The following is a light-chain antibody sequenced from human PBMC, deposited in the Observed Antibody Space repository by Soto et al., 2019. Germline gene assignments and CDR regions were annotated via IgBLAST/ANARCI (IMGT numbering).Light chain of an antibody. CDR2: GAS. Sequence: EIVMTQSPATLSVSPGERATLSCRASQTVRDNLAWYKQTSGRAPRLLIYGASIRATGIPARFRGSGSGTELTLTISSLQSEDFAIYYCQQYKNWPLTFRGGTKVEIK. V-gene: IGKV3D-15*01. CDR3: QQYKNWPLT. CDR1: QTVRDN. J-gene: IGKJ4*02.